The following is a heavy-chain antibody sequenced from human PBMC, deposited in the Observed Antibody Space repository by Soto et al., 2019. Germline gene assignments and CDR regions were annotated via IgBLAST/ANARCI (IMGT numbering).Heavy chain of an antibody. J-gene: IGHJ4*02. CDR1: GFTFSSYA. V-gene: IGHV3-30-3*01. CDR2: ISYDGSNK. D-gene: IGHD1-26*01. CDR3: ARGRIVEWGLQSY. Sequence: QVQLVESGGGVVQPGRSLRLSCAASGFTFSSYAMHWVRQAPGKGLEWVAVISYDGSNKYYEDSVKGRLTISRDNSKNTLDLQMNSLGAEDTAVYYCARGRIVEWGLQSYWGQGTLVTVSS.